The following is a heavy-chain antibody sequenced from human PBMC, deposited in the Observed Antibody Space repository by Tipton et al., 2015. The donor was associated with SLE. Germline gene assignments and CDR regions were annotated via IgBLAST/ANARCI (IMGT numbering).Heavy chain of an antibody. D-gene: IGHD2-15*01. CDR2: ISHTGSP. CDR1: GGSFRGYS. V-gene: IGHV4-34*01. CDR3: VKSVVVVSPRDYYYYMDV. Sequence: TLSLTCAVYGGSFRGYSWGWVRQAPGKGLEWIGEISHTGSPNYNPSLKSRVTISIDTSKNHFSLTLNSVVAADTAVYYCVKSVVVVSPRDYYYYMDVWGKGTTVTVSS. J-gene: IGHJ6*03.